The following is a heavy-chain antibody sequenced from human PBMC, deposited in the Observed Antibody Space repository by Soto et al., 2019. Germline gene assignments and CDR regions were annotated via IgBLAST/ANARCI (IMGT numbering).Heavy chain of an antibody. CDR3: ARSAIMGIEVAGHFDS. CDR2: MYVRGRG. D-gene: IGHD6-19*01. Sequence: QVQLQESGPGLVKSSETLSLTCSVSGGPITGSYLSWIRQPVGKGLEWIGRMYVRGRGDYNPSLKSRVTMSIDTSKNQFSLKVKSVTAADTAVYYCARSAIMGIEVAGHFDSWGQGTLVSVSS. J-gene: IGHJ4*02. V-gene: IGHV4-4*07. CDR1: GGPITGSY.